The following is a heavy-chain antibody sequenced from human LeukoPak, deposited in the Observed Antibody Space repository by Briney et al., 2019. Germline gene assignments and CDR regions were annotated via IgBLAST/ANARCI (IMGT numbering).Heavy chain of an antibody. Sequence: PGGSLRLSCAASGFTFSRSWMHWVRQAPGKGLVWVSGINTDGNNTNCADSVKGRFTISRDNAKNTLYLQMNSLRAEDTVVYYCVRPTASIGIFDSWGQGTLVTVSS. J-gene: IGHJ4*02. CDR3: VRPTASIGIFDS. V-gene: IGHV3-74*01. CDR2: INTDGNNT. D-gene: IGHD1-1*01. CDR1: GFTFSRSW.